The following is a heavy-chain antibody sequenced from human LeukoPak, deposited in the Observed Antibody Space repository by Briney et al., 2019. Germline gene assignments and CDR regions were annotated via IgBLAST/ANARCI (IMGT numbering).Heavy chain of an antibody. J-gene: IGHJ4*02. CDR2: IRYDGSNK. D-gene: IGHD5-12*01. CDR1: GFTFSSYG. Sequence: PGGSLRLSCAASGFTFSSYGMHWVRQAPGKGLEWVAFIRYDGSNKYYADSVKGRFTISRDNSKNTLYLQMNSLRGEDTAVYYCVTDQSGYSAYGPFDYWGQGTLVTVSS. V-gene: IGHV3-30*02. CDR3: VTDQSGYSAYGPFDY.